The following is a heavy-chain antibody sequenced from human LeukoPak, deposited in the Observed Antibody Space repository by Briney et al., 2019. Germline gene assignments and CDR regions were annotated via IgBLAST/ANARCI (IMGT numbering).Heavy chain of an antibody. D-gene: IGHD3-22*01. Sequence: SETLSLTCTVSGGSISSSSYSWGWIRQPPGKGLEWIGNSSYSGSTYYNPSLKSRVTISVDTSKNQFSLKLSSVTAADTAVYYCARHDYYYDSSGPVYYGMDVWGQGTTVTVSS. CDR3: ARHDYYYDSSGPVYYGMDV. CDR1: GGSISSSSYS. J-gene: IGHJ6*02. V-gene: IGHV4-39*01. CDR2: SSYSGST.